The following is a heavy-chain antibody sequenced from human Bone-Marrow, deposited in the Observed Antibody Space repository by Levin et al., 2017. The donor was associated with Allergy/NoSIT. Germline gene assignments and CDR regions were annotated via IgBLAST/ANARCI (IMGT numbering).Heavy chain of an antibody. D-gene: IGHD3-16*02. CDR3: ASGAVEDYDYIWGSYRPPSLFDY. CDR1: GFTFSSYW. J-gene: IGHJ4*02. Sequence: GGSLRLSCAASGFTFSSYWMSWVRQAPGKGLEWVANIKQDGSEKYYVDSVKGRFTISRDNAKNSLYLQMNSLRAEDTAVYYCASGAVEDYDYIWGSYRPPSLFDYWGQGTLVTVSS. V-gene: IGHV3-7*01. CDR2: IKQDGSEK.